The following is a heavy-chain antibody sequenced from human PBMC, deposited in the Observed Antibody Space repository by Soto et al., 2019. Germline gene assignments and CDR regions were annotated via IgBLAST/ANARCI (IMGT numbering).Heavy chain of an antibody. J-gene: IGHJ6*02. Sequence: SETLSLTCAVYGGSFSPYYWSWVRQPPGKGLEWIGEINHSGSTNYNPSLKSRVTISVDTSKNQFSLKFSSVTAADTAVYYCARVFAYCGGDCPPYGMDVWGPGTTVTVSS. CDR1: GGSFSPYY. D-gene: IGHD2-21*02. CDR2: INHSGST. CDR3: ARVFAYCGGDCPPYGMDV. V-gene: IGHV4-34*01.